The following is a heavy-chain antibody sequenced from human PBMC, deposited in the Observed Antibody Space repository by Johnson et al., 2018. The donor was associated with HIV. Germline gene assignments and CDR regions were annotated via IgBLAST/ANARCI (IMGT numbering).Heavy chain of an antibody. CDR3: ARGADPGIAAALV. D-gene: IGHD6-13*01. J-gene: IGHJ3*01. CDR2: ISSSGSTI. V-gene: IGHV3-11*01. CDR1: GFTFSDYY. Sequence: QVQLVESGGGVVQPGGSLRLSCAASGFTFSDYYMSWIRQAPGKGLEWLSYISSSGSTIYYVDSVKGRFIISRDNAKNSLYLQMNSLRAEDTALYYCARGADPGIAAALVWGQGTMVTVSS.